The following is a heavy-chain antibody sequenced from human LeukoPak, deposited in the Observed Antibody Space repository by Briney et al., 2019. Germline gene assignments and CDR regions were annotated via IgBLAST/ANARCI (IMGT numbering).Heavy chain of an antibody. CDR3: TSRDYDILTGYYNVDY. Sequence: GRSLRLSCTASGFTFGGYAMSWVRQAPGKGLEWVGFIRSKAYGGTTEYAASVKGRFTISRDDSKSIAYLQMNSLKTEDTAVYYCTSRDYDILTGYYNVDYWGQGTLVTVSS. D-gene: IGHD3-9*01. CDR1: GFTFGGYA. V-gene: IGHV3-49*04. J-gene: IGHJ4*02. CDR2: IRSKAYGGTT.